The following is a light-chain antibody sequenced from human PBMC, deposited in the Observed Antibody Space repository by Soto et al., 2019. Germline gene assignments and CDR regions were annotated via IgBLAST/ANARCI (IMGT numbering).Light chain of an antibody. V-gene: IGLV2-14*01. J-gene: IGLJ2*01. CDR1: SSDVGGYNY. CDR3: SSYTSLVV. CDR2: DVS. Sequence: QSALTQPASVSGSPGPSITISCTGTSSDVGGYNYVSWYQQHPGKAPKLMIYDVSNRPSGVSNRFSGSKSGNTASLTISGLQAEDEADYYCSSYTSLVVFGGGTKVTVL.